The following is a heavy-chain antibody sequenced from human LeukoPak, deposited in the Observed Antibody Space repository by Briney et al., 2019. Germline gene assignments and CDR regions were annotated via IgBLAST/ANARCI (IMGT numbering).Heavy chain of an antibody. V-gene: IGHV3-23*01. Sequence: ETLSLTCTVSGGPISGSVTWGWVRQAPGKGLEWVSAISGSGGSTYYADSVKGRFTISRDNSKNTLYLQMNSLRAEDTAVYYCANSLYGSGVFDYWGQGTLVTVSS. J-gene: IGHJ4*02. CDR1: GGPISGSVT. D-gene: IGHD3-10*01. CDR3: ANSLYGSGVFDY. CDR2: ISGSGGST.